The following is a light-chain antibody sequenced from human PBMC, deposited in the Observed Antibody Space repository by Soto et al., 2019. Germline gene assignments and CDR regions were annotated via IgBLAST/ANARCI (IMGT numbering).Light chain of an antibody. CDR3: CSHAGSKNYYL. CDR1: SSDIGGYDF. CDR2: ELT. J-gene: IGLJ1*01. V-gene: IGLV2-8*01. Sequence: QSALTQPPSASGSPGQSVTISCTGSSSDIGGYDFVSWYQQHPGKVPKLLIYELTKRPSGVPDRFSGSKSGNTASLTVSGLQADDEADYYCCSHAGSKNYYLFGPGTKLTVL.